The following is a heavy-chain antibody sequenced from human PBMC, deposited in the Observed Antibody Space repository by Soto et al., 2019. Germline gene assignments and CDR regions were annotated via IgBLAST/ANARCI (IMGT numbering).Heavy chain of an antibody. V-gene: IGHV6-1*01. CDR3: ARDEICGGDCYGYNWFDP. D-gene: IGHD2-21*01. Sequence: SPTLSLTCAISGDSVSSNSAAWNWIRQSPSRGLEWLGRTYYRSKWYNDYAVSVKSRITINPDTSKNQFSLQLNSVTPEDTAVYYCARDEICGGDCYGYNWFDPWGQGTLVTVSS. J-gene: IGHJ5*02. CDR1: GDSVSSNSAA. CDR2: TYYRSKWYN.